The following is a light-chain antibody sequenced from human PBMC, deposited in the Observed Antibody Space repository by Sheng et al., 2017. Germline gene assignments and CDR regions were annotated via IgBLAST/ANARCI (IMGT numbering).Light chain of an antibody. J-gene: IGKJ1*01. CDR3: QQYNDWWT. V-gene: IGKV3-20*01. CDR2: GAS. Sequence: EIVLTQSPGTLSLSPGERATLSCRASQSVGSTYLAWYQQKPGQAPRVVIYGASSRAAGIPDRFSASGSGTDFTLTISRLEPEDFAVYYCQQYNDWWTFGQGTKVEIK. CDR1: QSVGSTY.